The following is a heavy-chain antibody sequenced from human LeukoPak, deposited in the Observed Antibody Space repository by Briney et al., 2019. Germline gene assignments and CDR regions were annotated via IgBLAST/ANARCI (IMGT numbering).Heavy chain of an antibody. J-gene: IGHJ6*02. V-gene: IGHV4-61*01. D-gene: IGHD1-26*01. CDR3: ARGRSNYYGMDV. Sequence: SETLSLTCNVSGASVSSGSYYWSWIRQPPGKELEWIGYIYYSGSTNYSPSLRSRVTMSVDTSKNLFSLKVSSVTAADTAVYYCARGRSNYYGMDVWGQGTTVTVSS. CDR2: IYYSGST. CDR1: GASVSSGSYY.